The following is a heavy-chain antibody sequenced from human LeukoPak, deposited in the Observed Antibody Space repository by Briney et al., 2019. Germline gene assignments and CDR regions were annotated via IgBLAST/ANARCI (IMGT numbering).Heavy chain of an antibody. J-gene: IGHJ6*03. CDR2: ISSSGGTR. CDR1: GFMFSSYE. V-gene: IGHV3-48*03. D-gene: IGHD6-13*01. Sequence: GALRLSCAASGFMFSSYEMNWVRQAPGKGLEWVSYISSSGGTRYYADSVKGRFTISRDNAKNSLYLQINSLRAEDTAVYYCARVGSSSLYYYYMDVWGKGTTVIIPS. CDR3: ARVGSSSLYYYYMDV.